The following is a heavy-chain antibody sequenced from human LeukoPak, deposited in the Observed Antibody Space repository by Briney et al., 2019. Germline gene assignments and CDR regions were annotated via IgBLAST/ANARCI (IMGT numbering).Heavy chain of an antibody. J-gene: IGHJ6*03. Sequence: GGSLRLSCAASGFTFSSYGMHWVRQAPGKGLEWVAVISYDGSNKYYADSVKGRFTISRDNSKNTLYLQMNSLRAEDTAVYYCARLYSSSWSDYYYYMDVWGKGTTVTVSS. CDR1: GFTFSSYG. CDR2: ISYDGSNK. CDR3: ARLYSSSWSDYYYYMDV. V-gene: IGHV3-30*03. D-gene: IGHD6-13*01.